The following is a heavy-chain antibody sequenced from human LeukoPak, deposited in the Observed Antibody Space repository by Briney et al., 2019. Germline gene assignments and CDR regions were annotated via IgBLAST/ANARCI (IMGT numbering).Heavy chain of an antibody. CDR2: IIPNLGTT. D-gene: IGHD3-22*01. J-gene: IGHJ4*02. Sequence: GSSVKVSCKASGGTSNSHAISWVRQAPGLGLEWMGRIIPNLGTTNRAQNFQDRVTLTADKSTNTAYMELTSLTSDDTAVYYCATTNDGGGYQWGDFFDFWGQGTLVTVSS. CDR3: ATTNDGGGYQWGDFFDF. CDR1: GGTSNSHA. V-gene: IGHV1-69*04.